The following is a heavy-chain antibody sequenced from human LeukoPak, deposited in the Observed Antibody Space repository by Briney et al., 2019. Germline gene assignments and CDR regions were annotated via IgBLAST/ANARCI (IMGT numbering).Heavy chain of an antibody. CDR1: GFTFSDYY. J-gene: IGHJ4*02. Sequence: GGSLRLSCAASGFTFSDYYMSWSRQAAGRGLKWVSYISSSGSTIYYADSVKGRFTISRDNAKNSLYLQMNSLRAEDTAVYYCARRAGAYSHPYDYWGQGTLVTVSS. V-gene: IGHV3-11*01. CDR2: ISSSGSTI. D-gene: IGHD4/OR15-4a*01. CDR3: ARRAGAYSHPYDY.